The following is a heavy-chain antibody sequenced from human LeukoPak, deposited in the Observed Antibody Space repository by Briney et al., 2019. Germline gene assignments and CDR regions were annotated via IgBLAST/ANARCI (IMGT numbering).Heavy chain of an antibody. CDR2: ISSSSSYI. J-gene: IGHJ4*02. CDR1: GFTFSSYS. V-gene: IGHV3-21*01. CDR3: ARALAPYYYDSSGWDFDY. D-gene: IGHD3-22*01. Sequence: PGGSLRLSCAASGFTFSSYSMNWVRQAPGKGLEWVSSISSSSSYIYYADSVKGRFTISRDNAKNSLYLQTNSLRAEDTAVYYCARALAPYYYDSSGWDFDYWGQGTLVTVSS.